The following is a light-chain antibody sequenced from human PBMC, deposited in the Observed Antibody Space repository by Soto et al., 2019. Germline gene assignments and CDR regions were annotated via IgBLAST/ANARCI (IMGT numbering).Light chain of an antibody. V-gene: IGKV1-9*01. CDR1: QGISSY. CDR3: EQLNSYSRVT. CDR2: AAS. J-gene: IGKJ5*01. Sequence: DIQLTQSPSFLSASVGDRVTITCRASQGISSYLAWYQQKPEKAAKLLMYAASTLQSGVPSGFSGSGSGTESTLTINSLMYGDIPTYCCEQLNSYSRVTFGHGTRLEI.